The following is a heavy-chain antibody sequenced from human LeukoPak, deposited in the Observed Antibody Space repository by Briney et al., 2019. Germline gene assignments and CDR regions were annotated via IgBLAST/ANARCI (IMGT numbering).Heavy chain of an antibody. D-gene: IGHD2-15*01. CDR2: IRADDANT. J-gene: IGHJ5*02. CDR3: ARAGTPTDIVVVVAATGGNWFDP. Sequence: ASVKLSCKASGYTFTSYGISWVRQAPGQGLEWMGCIRADDANTNYAQKLQGRVTMTTDTSTSTAYMELRSLRSDDTAVYYCARAGTPTDIVVVVAATGGNWFDPWGQGTLVTVSS. CDR1: GYTFTSYG. V-gene: IGHV1-18*01.